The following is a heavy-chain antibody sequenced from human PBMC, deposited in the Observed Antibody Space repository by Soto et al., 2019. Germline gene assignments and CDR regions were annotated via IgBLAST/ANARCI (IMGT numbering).Heavy chain of an antibody. CDR3: ARGDCSSISCYAGILDD. CDR2: ISSNGGST. CDR1: GFTFSSYA. D-gene: IGHD2-2*01. Sequence: EVQLVESGGGLVQPGGSLRLSCAASGFTFSSYAMHWVRQAPGKGLEYVSAISSNGGSTYYANSVKGRFTISRDNSKNTLYLQMGSLRADDMAVYYCARGDCSSISCYAGILDDWGQGTLVTVSS. V-gene: IGHV3-64*01. J-gene: IGHJ4*02.